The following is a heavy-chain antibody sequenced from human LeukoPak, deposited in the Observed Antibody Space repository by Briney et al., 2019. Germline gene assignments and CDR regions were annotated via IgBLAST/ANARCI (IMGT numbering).Heavy chain of an antibody. V-gene: IGHV1-46*01. CDR2: INPSGGST. Sequence: ASVKVSCRASGYTFTSYYMHWVRQAPGQGLEWMGIINPSGGSTSYAQKFQGRVTMTRDTSTSTVYMELSSLRSEDTAVYYCARGVNYDFWSGYYRYYYYGMDVWGQGTTVTVSS. D-gene: IGHD3-3*01. J-gene: IGHJ6*02. CDR1: GYTFTSYY. CDR3: ARGVNYDFWSGYYRYYYYGMDV.